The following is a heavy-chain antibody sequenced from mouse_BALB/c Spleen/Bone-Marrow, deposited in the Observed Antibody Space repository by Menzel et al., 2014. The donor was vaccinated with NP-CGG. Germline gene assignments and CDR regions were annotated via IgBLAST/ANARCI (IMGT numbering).Heavy chain of an antibody. CDR2: ISYSGST. Sequence: EVKLVESGPSLVKPSQTLSLTCSVTGDSITSGYWNWIRKFPGNKLEYMGYISYSGSTYYNPSLKSRISITRDTSKTQYSLQLNSVSIEDTATYYCARYKGYYDHDGDYFDYWGQGTTLTVSS. D-gene: IGHD2-4*01. CDR3: ARYKGYYDHDGDYFDY. V-gene: IGHV3-8*02. J-gene: IGHJ2*01. CDR1: GDSITSGY.